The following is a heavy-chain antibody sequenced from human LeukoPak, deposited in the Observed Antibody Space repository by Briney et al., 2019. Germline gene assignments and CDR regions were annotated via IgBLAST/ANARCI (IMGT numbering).Heavy chain of an antibody. Sequence: SQTLSLTCTVSGGSISSSSYYWGWIRQPPGKGLERIGSIYYSGSTYYNPSLKSRVTISVDTSKNQFSLKLSSVTAADTAVYYCARHSDSYGYLGGFDYWGQGTLVTVSS. CDR2: IYYSGST. CDR1: GGSISSSSYY. CDR3: ARHSDSYGYLGGFDY. V-gene: IGHV4-39*01. D-gene: IGHD5-18*01. J-gene: IGHJ4*02.